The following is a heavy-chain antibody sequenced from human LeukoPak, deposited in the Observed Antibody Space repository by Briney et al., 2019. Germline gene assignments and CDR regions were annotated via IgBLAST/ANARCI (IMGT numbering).Heavy chain of an antibody. CDR1: GFTFSSYA. J-gene: IGHJ4*02. Sequence: GGSLRLSCAASGFTFSSYAMSWVRQAPGKGLEWVSAISGSGGSTYYADSVKGRLTISRDNAKNSVYLQVNGLRVEDTAVYYCARIGYRSSSLDYWGQGTPVTVSS. CDR3: ARIGYRSSSLDY. V-gene: IGHV3-23*01. CDR2: ISGSGGST. D-gene: IGHD6-13*01.